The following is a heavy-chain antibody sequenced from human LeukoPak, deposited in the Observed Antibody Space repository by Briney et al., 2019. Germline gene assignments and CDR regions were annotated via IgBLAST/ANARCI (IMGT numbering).Heavy chain of an antibody. D-gene: IGHD5-24*01. J-gene: IGHJ4*02. Sequence: GGSLRLSCAASGFTFSSYAMSWVRQAPGKGLEWVSVIYSGGSTYYADSVKGRFTISRDNSKNTLYLQMNSLRAEDTAVYYCASGGWLQSYYFDYWGQGTLVTVSS. CDR2: IYSGGST. V-gene: IGHV3-53*01. CDR3: ASGGWLQSYYFDY. CDR1: GFTFSSYA.